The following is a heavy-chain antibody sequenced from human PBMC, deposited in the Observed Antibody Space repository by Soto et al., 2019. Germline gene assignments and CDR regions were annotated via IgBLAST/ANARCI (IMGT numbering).Heavy chain of an antibody. J-gene: IGHJ3*02. CDR2: IIPIFGTA. V-gene: IGHV1-69*12. CDR1: GGTFSSYA. D-gene: IGHD2-21*02. CDR3: ARSSIVVVTAMVIAFDI. Sequence: QVQLVQSGAEVKKPGSSVKVSCKASGGTFSSYAISWVRQAPGQGLEWMGGIIPIFGTANYAQKFQGRVTITADESTSTAYMELSSLSSEDTAVYYCARSSIVVVTAMVIAFDIWGQGTMVTVSS.